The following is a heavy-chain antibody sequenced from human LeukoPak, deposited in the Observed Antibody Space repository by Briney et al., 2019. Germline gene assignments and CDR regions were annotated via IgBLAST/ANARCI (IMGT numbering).Heavy chain of an antibody. V-gene: IGHV3-7*01. CDR3: ARRYYGSATYRLPYDY. J-gene: IGHJ4*02. Sequence: GGSLRLSCAASGFTFSSYGMHWVRQAPGKGLEWVANIKHDGSEEFYVDSVKGRFAISRDNAKNSLFLQMNTLRAEDTAVYYCARRYYGSATYRLPYDYWGQGTLVTVSS. CDR2: IKHDGSEE. CDR1: GFTFSSYG. D-gene: IGHD3-22*01.